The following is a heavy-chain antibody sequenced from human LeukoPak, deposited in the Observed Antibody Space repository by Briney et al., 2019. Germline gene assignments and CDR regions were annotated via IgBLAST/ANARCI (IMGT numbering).Heavy chain of an antibody. CDR2: IWYDGSNK. D-gene: IGHD2-2*01. V-gene: IGHV3-33*01. CDR3: ARDLNYCSNTSCSYYYGMHV. J-gene: IGHJ6*04. CDR1: GFTFSSYC. Sequence: PGRSVRLSCAASGFTFSSYCMLGVRQAPGKGLEGVAVIWYDGSNKYYADSAKGRFTISRDNSKNTLYLQMNSLSAEGRAVYYWARDLNYCSNTSCSYYYGMHVWGKGPTVTVS.